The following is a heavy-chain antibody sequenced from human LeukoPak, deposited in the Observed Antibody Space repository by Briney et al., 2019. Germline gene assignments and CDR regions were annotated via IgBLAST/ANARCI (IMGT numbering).Heavy chain of an antibody. D-gene: IGHD2-2*01. J-gene: IGHJ4*02. Sequence: PSQTLSLTCAISGDSVSTNSATWPWLRQSPSRVLQCLGRTYYRSKWNNDYAVSMKSRITINPDTSKNQFSLKLSSVTAADTAVYYCARVVDSTPHYFDYWGQGTLVTVSS. CDR1: GDSVSTNSAT. CDR3: ARVVDSTPHYFDY. V-gene: IGHV6-1*01. CDR2: TYYRSKWNN.